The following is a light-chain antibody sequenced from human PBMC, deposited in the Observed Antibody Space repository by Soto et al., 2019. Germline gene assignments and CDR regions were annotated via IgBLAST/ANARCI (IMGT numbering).Light chain of an antibody. CDR2: GAS. Sequence: EIVLTQSQATRSLSPGEGATLSSRASQRFRSGYLAWYQQKPGQAPRLLIYGASSRATGIPDRFSGSGSGTDFTLTISRLEPEDFAVYYCQQYGSSPLPFGQGTKVEIK. CDR1: QRFRSGY. J-gene: IGKJ1*01. V-gene: IGKV3-20*01. CDR3: QQYGSSPLP.